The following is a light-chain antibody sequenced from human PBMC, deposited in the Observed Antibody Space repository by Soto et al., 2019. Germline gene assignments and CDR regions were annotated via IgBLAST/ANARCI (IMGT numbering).Light chain of an antibody. CDR3: SSYTSSITLV. Sequence: QSALTQPASVSGSPGQSITISCTGTSSDVGGYSSVSWYQHHPGKAPKLMIYDVSNRPSGVSNRFSGSKSGNTASLTISWLQAEDEADYYCSSYTSSITLVFGGGTKVTVL. CDR1: SSDVGGYSS. J-gene: IGLJ2*01. CDR2: DVS. V-gene: IGLV2-14*03.